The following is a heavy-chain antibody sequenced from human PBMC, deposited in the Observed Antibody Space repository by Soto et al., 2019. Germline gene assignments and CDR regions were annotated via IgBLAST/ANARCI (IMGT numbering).Heavy chain of an antibody. V-gene: IGHV1-69*12. CDR3: AREKDRAQLGGNDHYIIDV. J-gene: IGHJ6*02. CDR2: IMPIFRTA. D-gene: IGHD1-1*01. CDR1: GGTFSTSA. Sequence: QVQVVQSGAEVKKPGSSVKVSCKTSGGTFSTSAISWVRQAPGQGLEWMGGIMPIFRTADYAQRFQGRVTITADESAGTAYLELRSLTSEDTAIYYWAREKDRAQLGGNDHYIIDVWGQGTTVTVTS.